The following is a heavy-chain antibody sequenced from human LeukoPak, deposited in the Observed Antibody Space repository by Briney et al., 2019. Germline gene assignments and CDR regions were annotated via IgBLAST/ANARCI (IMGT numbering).Heavy chain of an antibody. V-gene: IGHV3-30-3*01. J-gene: IGHJ4*02. Sequence: GGSLRLSCAASGFTFAIYAMHWVRQAPGKGLEWVAVISYDGNNKYYAGSVKGRFTISRDNAKNSLYLQMNSLRAEDTAVYYCARDPGRSGGSCYSDYWGQGTLVTVSS. CDR2: ISYDGNNK. CDR1: GFTFAIYA. CDR3: ARDPGRSGGSCYSDY. D-gene: IGHD2-15*01.